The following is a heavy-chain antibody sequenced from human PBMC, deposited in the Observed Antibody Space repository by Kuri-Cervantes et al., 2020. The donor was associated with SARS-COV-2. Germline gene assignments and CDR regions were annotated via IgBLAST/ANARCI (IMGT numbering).Heavy chain of an antibody. Sequence: GGSLRLSCAASGSTFNTYAMHWVRQAPGKGLEWVALITYDGSHKYYADSVKGRFTISRDNSKSTLDLQMNSLRPEGTAVYYCAREGYSSGGTGGFDYWGQGTLVTVSS. J-gene: IGHJ4*02. CDR3: AREGYSSGGTGGFDY. CDR2: ITYDGSHK. V-gene: IGHV3-30*03. D-gene: IGHD6-19*01. CDR1: GSTFNTYA.